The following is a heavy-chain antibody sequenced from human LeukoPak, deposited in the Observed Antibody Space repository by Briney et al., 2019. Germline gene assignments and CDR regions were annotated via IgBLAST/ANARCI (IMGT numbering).Heavy chain of an antibody. CDR3: ARFRGGNYLDYYYYGMDV. CDR2: INHSGST. V-gene: IGHV4-34*01. D-gene: IGHD3-10*01. J-gene: IGHJ6*02. CDR1: GGSFSGYY. Sequence: SETLSLTCAVYGGSFSGYYWSWIRQPPGKGLEWIGEINHSGSTNYNPSLKSRVTISVDTSKNQFSLKLSSVTAADTAVYYCARFRGGNYLDYYYYGMDVWGQGTTVIVSS.